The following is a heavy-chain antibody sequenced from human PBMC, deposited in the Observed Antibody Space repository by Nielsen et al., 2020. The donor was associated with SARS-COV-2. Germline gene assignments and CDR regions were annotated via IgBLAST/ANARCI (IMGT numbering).Heavy chain of an antibody. J-gene: IGHJ5*02. CDR1: GFTFSKAW. V-gene: IGHV3-15*01. CDR3: ATARYCSRTSCSAGTDMFDP. Sequence: GESLKISCVASGFTFSKAWMSWVRQAPGKGLEWVGRIKSKIDGGTTDYAAPVKDRFSISRDDSKNTVYLDMSSPRTEDTAVYYCATARYCSRTSCSAGTDMFDPWGQGTQVIVSS. CDR2: IKSKIDGGTT. D-gene: IGHD2-2*01.